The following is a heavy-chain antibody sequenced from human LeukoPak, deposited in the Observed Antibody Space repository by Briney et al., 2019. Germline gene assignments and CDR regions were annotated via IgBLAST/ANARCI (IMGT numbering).Heavy chain of an antibody. D-gene: IGHD5-12*01. CDR1: GFTFSSYG. CDR2: IRYDGSNK. Sequence: GGSLRLSCAASGFTFSSYGMYWVRQAQGKGLEWVAFIRYDGSNKYYADSVKGRFTVSRDNSKDTLYLQMKSLRAEDTAVYYCAKGGGYEAQYYYYYLDVWGKGTTVTISS. V-gene: IGHV3-30*02. J-gene: IGHJ6*03. CDR3: AKGGGYEAQYYYYYLDV.